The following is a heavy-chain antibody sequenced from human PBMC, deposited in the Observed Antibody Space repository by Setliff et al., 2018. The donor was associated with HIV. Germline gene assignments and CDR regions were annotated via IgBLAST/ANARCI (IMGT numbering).Heavy chain of an antibody. D-gene: IGHD3-3*02. J-gene: IGHJ6*02. CDR3: TRKLAPGHGMDV. CDR1: GFTVTTYW. CDR2: IKQDGSEK. Sequence: GGSLRLSWAASGFTVTTYWMSWVRQAPGKGLEWVANIKQDGSEKYYLDSVKGRFTISRDNAKNSLFLQMASLRVEDTTVYYCTRKLAPGHGMDVWGQGTTVTVSS. V-gene: IGHV3-7*01.